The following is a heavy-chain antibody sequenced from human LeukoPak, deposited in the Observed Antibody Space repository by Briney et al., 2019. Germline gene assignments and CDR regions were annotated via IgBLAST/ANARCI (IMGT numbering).Heavy chain of an antibody. D-gene: IGHD6-19*01. Sequence: PGGSLRLSCVASGFIFSSHGMHWVRQAPGKGLEWVAVIWYDGSNKYYADSVKGRFTISRDNSKNTLYLQMNSLRAEDTAVYYCASIAVAGLDYWGQGTLVTVSS. V-gene: IGHV3-33*01. CDR2: IWYDGSNK. CDR3: ASIAVAGLDY. CDR1: GFIFSSHG. J-gene: IGHJ4*02.